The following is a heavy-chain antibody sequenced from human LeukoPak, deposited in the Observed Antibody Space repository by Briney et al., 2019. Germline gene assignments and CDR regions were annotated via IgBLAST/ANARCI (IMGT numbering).Heavy chain of an antibody. Sequence: PSETLSLTCTVSGGSISSYYWSWIRQPAGKGLEWIGRIYTSGSTNYNPSLKSRVTMSVDTSKNQFSLKLSSVTAADTAVYYCARDSGYSSDYYYGMDVWGQGTTVTVSS. CDR3: ARDSGYSSDYYYGMDV. J-gene: IGHJ6*02. CDR1: GGSISSYY. V-gene: IGHV4-4*07. CDR2: IYTSGST. D-gene: IGHD5-12*01.